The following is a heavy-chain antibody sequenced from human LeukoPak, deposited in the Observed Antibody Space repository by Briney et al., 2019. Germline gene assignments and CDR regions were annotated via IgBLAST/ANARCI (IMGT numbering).Heavy chain of an antibody. CDR3: ARDGFDYYDSSGYYYFGS. Sequence: LSGGSLRLSCAASGFTFSNYAMSWVRQAPGKGLEWVSGISTSGGGIYYADSVKGRFTISRDNSMNTLYLQMYSLRADDTAVYYCARDGFDYYDSSGYYYFGSWGQGTLVTVSS. CDR2: ISTSGGGI. D-gene: IGHD3-22*01. J-gene: IGHJ4*02. CDR1: GFTFSNYA. V-gene: IGHV3-23*01.